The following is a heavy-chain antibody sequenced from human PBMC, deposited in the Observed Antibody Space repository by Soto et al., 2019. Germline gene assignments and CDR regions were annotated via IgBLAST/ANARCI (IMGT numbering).Heavy chain of an antibody. J-gene: IGHJ3*02. CDR2: IYYSGST. V-gene: IGHV4-59*01. D-gene: IGHD6-19*01. CDR3: ARQQWLVLNAFDI. Sequence: QVQLQESGPGLVKPSETLSLTCTVSGGSISSYYWSWIRQPPGKGLEWIGYIYYSGSTNYNPSLTSRVTISVDTSKNQCSLKLSSVTAADTAVYYCARQQWLVLNAFDIWGQGTMVTVSS. CDR1: GGSISSYY.